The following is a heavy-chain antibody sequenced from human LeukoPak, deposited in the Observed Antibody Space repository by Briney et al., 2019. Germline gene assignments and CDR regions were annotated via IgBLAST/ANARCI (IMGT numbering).Heavy chain of an antibody. CDR3: ATGDYGVHGDD. CDR2: INQDGNKK. J-gene: IGHJ4*02. D-gene: IGHD4/OR15-4a*01. V-gene: IGHV3-7*03. CDR1: GFTFSNAW. Sequence: GGSLRLSCATSGFTFSNAWMNWVRQAPGKGLEWVAHINQDGNKKYYVDSVKGRFTIFRDNAKNSLYLQMNSLRAEDTAVYYCATGDYGVHGDDWGQGILVTVSS.